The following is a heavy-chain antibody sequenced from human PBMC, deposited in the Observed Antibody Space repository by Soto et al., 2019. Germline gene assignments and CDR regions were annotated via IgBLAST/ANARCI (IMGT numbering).Heavy chain of an antibody. CDR3: ARVLLWFGELRYDY. CDR2: MNPNSGNT. J-gene: IGHJ4*02. Sequence: ASVKVSCKASGYTFTSYDINWVRQATGQGLEWMGWMNPNSGNTGYAQKFQGRVTMTRNTSISTAYMELSSLRSEDTAVYYCARVLLWFGELRYDYWGQGTLVTVSS. D-gene: IGHD3-10*01. CDR1: GYTFTSYD. V-gene: IGHV1-8*01.